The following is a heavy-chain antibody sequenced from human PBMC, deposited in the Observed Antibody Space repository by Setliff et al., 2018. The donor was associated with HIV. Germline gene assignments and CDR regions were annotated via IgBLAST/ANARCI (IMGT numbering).Heavy chain of an antibody. CDR2: IYYSGRT. CDR1: GGSISSGFYY. J-gene: IGHJ5*02. CDR3: ARSVTFLVDWFDP. D-gene: IGHD4-17*01. Sequence: PSETLSLTCTVSGGSISSGFYYWNWIRQHPGKGLEWIGYIYYSGRTYYSPSLKSRATIAIDTSKNQFSLKLTSVTAADTAVYYCARSVTFLVDWFDPWGRGTLVTVSS. V-gene: IGHV4-31*03.